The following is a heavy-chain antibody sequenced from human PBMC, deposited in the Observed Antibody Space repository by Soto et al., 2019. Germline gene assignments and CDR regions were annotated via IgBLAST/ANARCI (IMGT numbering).Heavy chain of an antibody. Sequence: GSGPTLVNPTQTLTLTCNFSGFSLTTSGVGVGWVRQPPGKALEWLALIYWDDDERYSPSLNSRLTITKDTSKNQVVLIMTNMDPVDTATYYCAHRRWPNYFDHWGQGTLVTVSS. CDR2: IYWDDDE. CDR1: GFSLTTSGVG. D-gene: IGHD2-15*01. V-gene: IGHV2-5*02. CDR3: AHRRWPNYFDH. J-gene: IGHJ4*02.